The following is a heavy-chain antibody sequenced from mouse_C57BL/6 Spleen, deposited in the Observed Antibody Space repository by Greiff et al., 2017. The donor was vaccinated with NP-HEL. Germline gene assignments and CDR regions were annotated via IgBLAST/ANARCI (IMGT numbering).Heavy chain of an antibody. V-gene: IGHV1-59*01. D-gene: IGHD1-1*01. CDR3: ARGYYYGSSYRYFDV. Sequence: QVQLQQSGAELVRPGTSVKLSCKASGYTFTSYWMHWVKQRPGQGLEWIGVIDPSDSYTNYNQKFKGKATLTVDTSSSTAYMQLSSLTSEDSAVYYCARGYYYGSSYRYFDVWGTGTTVTVSS. J-gene: IGHJ1*03. CDR2: IDPSDSYT. CDR1: GYTFTSYW.